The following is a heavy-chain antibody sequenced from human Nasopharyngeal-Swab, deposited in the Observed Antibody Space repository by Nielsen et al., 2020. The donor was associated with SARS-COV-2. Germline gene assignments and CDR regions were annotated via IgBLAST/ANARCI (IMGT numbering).Heavy chain of an antibody. CDR3: AREKSRITIFGVSRSYFDY. V-gene: IGHV3-48*03. CDR2: ISSSGSTI. J-gene: IGHJ4*02. Sequence: GESLKISCAASGFTFSSYEMNWVRQAPGKGLEWVSYISSSGSTIYHADSVKGRFTISRDNAKNSLYLQMNSLRAEDTAVYYCAREKSRITIFGVSRSYFDYWGQGTLVTVSS. CDR1: GFTFSSYE. D-gene: IGHD3-3*01.